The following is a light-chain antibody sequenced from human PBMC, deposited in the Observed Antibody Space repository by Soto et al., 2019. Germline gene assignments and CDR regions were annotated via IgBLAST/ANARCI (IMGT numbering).Light chain of an antibody. Sequence: EIVLTQSPGTLSLSPGERATLSCRASQTVSSYYLAWYQPKPGQAPRLLIYAASTRATGIPDWFSGSGSGTVFTLSISRLEHEDFAAYYWQLYGTSPKPFGQGTKVDIK. CDR3: QLYGTSPKP. CDR2: AAS. J-gene: IGKJ1*01. CDR1: QTVSSYY. V-gene: IGKV3-20*01.